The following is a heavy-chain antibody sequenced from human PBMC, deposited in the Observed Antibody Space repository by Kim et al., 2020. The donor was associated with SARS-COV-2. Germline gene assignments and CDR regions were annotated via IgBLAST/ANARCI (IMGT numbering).Heavy chain of an antibody. J-gene: IGHJ5*02. Sequence: AQKFTDRVTITADESTSTAYMELSSLRSEDTAVYYCARGSVAGHNWFDPWGQGTLVTVSS. CDR3: ARGSVAGHNWFDP. D-gene: IGHD6-19*01. V-gene: IGHV1-69*01.